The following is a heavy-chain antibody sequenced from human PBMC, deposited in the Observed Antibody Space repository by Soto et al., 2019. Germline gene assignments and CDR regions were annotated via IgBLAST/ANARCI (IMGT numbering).Heavy chain of an antibody. V-gene: IGHV5-10-1*01. D-gene: IGHD3-10*01. Sequence: GESLKISCKGSGYSFTSHWISWVRQMPGKGLEWMGRIDPSDSYTNYSPSFQGHVTISADKSISTAYLQWSSLKASDTAMYYCARGSLWFGELLSFYYYYGMDVWGQGTTVTVSS. CDR1: GYSFTSHW. CDR2: IDPSDSYT. J-gene: IGHJ6*02. CDR3: ARGSLWFGELLSFYYYYGMDV.